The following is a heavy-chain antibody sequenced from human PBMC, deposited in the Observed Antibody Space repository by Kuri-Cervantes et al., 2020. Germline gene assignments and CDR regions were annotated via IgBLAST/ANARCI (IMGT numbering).Heavy chain of an antibody. J-gene: IGHJ4*02. CDR1: GYTFSSYE. Sequence: GGSLRLSCAASGYTFSSYEMNWVRQAPGKRLEWVSYISSSGSPIYYAASVKGRFTISRGNAKNSLYLQVNSLRAEDTAVYYCARGRGAAIDYWGQGTMVTVSS. CDR3: ARGRGAAIDY. D-gene: IGHD2-15*01. V-gene: IGHV3-48*03. CDR2: ISSSGSPI.